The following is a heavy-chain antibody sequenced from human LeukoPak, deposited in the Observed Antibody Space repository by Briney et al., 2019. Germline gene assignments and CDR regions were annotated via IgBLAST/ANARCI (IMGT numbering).Heavy chain of an antibody. D-gene: IGHD3-22*01. CDR1: GFTFSTYA. CDR3: ARAPSGSSRGHYRDY. CDR2: IIGSGGST. V-gene: IGHV3-23*01. J-gene: IGHJ4*02. Sequence: GGSLRLSCAASGFTFSTYAMSWVRQAPGKGLEWVSGIIGSGGSTSYADSVKGRSTISRDNSKNTLCLQMNSLRAEDTAVYYCARAPSGSSRGHYRDYWGQGTLVTVSS.